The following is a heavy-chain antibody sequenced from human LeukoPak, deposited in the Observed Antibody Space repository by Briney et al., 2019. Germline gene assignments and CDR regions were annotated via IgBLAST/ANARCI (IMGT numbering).Heavy chain of an antibody. CDR1: GFTFSSYS. D-gene: IGHD1-7*01. CDR2: ISSSSSTI. Sequence: PGGSLRLSCAASGFTFSSYSMNWVRQAPGKGLEWVSYISSSSSTIYYADSVKGRFTISRDNAKNTLYLQMNSLRAEDTAVYYCAKDKSGTGYYFDYWGQGTLVTVSS. CDR3: AKDKSGTGYYFDY. J-gene: IGHJ4*02. V-gene: IGHV3-48*04.